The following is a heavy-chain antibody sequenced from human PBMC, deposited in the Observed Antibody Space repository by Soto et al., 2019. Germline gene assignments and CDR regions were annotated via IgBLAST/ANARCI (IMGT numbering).Heavy chain of an antibody. CDR3: ARGGSGAYCRSTSCYVYYYYYMDV. CDR1: GFTFSDYY. Sequence: QVQLVESGGGLVKPGGSLRLSCAASGFTFSDYYMSWIRQAPGKGLEWVSYISSSGSTIYYADSVKGRFTISRDKAKNSLYLQRTSLRAEDTAVYYCARGGSGAYCRSTSCYVYYYYYMDVWGKGTTVTVSS. J-gene: IGHJ6*03. D-gene: IGHD2-2*01. V-gene: IGHV3-11*01. CDR2: ISSSGSTI.